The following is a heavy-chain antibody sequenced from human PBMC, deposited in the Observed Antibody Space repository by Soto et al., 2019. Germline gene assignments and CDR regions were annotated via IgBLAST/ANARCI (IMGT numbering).Heavy chain of an antibody. CDR3: AGVSWFRGMDV. V-gene: IGHV6-1*01. J-gene: IGHJ6*02. CDR1: GDSVFSNSAA. Sequence: PXQTLSVTWGISGDSVFSNSAACNWIRHSPSRGLEWLCRTYYRSNRSNDYAVSVKSRIPINPDTSKNQFSLQLYSVTPEATAVYQCAGVSWFRGMDVWGQGTTVTV. D-gene: IGHD3-10*01. CDR2: TYYRSNRSN.